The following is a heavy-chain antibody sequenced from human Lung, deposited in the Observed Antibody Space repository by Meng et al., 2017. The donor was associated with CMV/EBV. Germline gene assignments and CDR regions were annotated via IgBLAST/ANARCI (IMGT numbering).Heavy chain of an antibody. Sequence: GESLKISCAASGFTVSSNYMSWVRQAPGKGLEWVSVIYSGGSTYYADSVKGRFTISRDNSKNTLYLQMNSLRAEDTAVYYCARSYNGKYYPPYYYYYYGMDVWGQGTTVTVSS. D-gene: IGHD1-26*01. CDR1: GFTVSSNY. CDR3: ARSYNGKYYPPYYYYYYGMDV. V-gene: IGHV3-53*01. J-gene: IGHJ6*02. CDR2: IYSGGST.